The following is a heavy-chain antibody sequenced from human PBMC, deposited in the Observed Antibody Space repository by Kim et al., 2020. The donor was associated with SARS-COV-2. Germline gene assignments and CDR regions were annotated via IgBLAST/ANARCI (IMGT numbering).Heavy chain of an antibody. V-gene: IGHV4-61*03. CDR1: GASVSSGSYY. Sequence: SETLSLTCSVSGASVSSGSYYWTWIRQPPGKALEWIGYIYHTGTTNYSPSLKSRVTISADTSKNHFSLRVSSLTAADTAVYYCARDLRLDVVTGGYYYYAMDVWGQGTTVTVSS. CDR2: IYHTGTT. J-gene: IGHJ6*02. CDR3: ARDLRLDVVTGGYYYYAMDV. D-gene: IGHD2-21*02.